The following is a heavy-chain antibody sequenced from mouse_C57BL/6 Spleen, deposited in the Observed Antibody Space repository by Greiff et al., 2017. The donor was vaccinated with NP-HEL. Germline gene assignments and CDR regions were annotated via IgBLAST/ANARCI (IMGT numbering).Heavy chain of an antibody. J-gene: IGHJ2*01. CDR3: ARWGGPFGY. CDR2: IDPSDSYT. V-gene: IGHV1-50*01. Sequence: VQLQQPGAELVKPGASVKLSCKASGYTFTSYWMQWVKQRPGQGLEWIGEIDPSDSYTNYNQKFKGKATLTVDTSSSTAYMQLSSLTSEDSAVYYCARWGGPFGYWGQGTTLTVSS. CDR1: GYTFTSYW.